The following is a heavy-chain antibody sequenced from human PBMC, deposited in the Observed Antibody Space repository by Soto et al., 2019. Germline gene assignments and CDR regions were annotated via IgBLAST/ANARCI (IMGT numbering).Heavy chain of an antibody. CDR1: GGSISSSSYY. Sequence: SETLSLTCTVSGGSISSSSYYWGWIRQPPGEGLEWIGSIYYSGSTYYNPSLKSRVTISVDTSKNQFSLKLSSVTAADTAVYYCARRSTALAFDPWGQGTLVTVSS. CDR3: ARRSTALAFDP. D-gene: IGHD2-15*01. V-gene: IGHV4-39*01. CDR2: IYYSGST. J-gene: IGHJ5*02.